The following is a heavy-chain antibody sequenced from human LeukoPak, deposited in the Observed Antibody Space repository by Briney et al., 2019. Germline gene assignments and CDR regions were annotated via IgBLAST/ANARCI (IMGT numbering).Heavy chain of an antibody. D-gene: IGHD2-2*02. CDR1: GGTFSSYA. CDR3: ARAGIDIVVVPAAIRWFDP. CDR2: IIPIFGTA. V-gene: IGHV1-69*01. Sequence: SVKVSCKASGGTFSSYAISWVRQAPGQGLEWMGGIIPIFGTANYAQKFQGRVTITADESTSTAYMELSSLRSEDTAVYYCARAGIDIVVVPAAIRWFDPWGQGTLVTVSS. J-gene: IGHJ5*02.